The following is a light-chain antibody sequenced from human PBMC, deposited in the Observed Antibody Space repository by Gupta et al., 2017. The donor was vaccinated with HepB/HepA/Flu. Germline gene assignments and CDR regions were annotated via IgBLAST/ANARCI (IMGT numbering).Light chain of an antibody. CDR1: KGIGSF. V-gene: IGKV1D-12*01. Sequence: DIQMTQSPSSVSASVGDRVTFTCLASKGIGSFLAWYQQKPGKAPKLLIFNADRLHRGVPSRFIGSGSGTDFTLTIRSMQPEDFATYYCQQYYNLPLTFGQGTQVEIK. J-gene: IGKJ1*01. CDR2: NAD. CDR3: QQYYNLPLT.